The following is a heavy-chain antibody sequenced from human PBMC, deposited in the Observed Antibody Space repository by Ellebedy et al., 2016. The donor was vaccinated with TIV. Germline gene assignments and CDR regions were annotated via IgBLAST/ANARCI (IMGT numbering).Heavy chain of an antibody. V-gene: IGHV1-3*01. Sequence: ASVKVSCXATGYTFTSYSMHWVRQAPGQRLEWMGWINAGNGNTRSSGKFQDRVAITRDTSATTAYLDLSSLTSEDTAVYFCVRTGTGGSYSHWGQGTLVTVSS. CDR3: VRTGTGGSYSH. CDR2: INAGNGNT. J-gene: IGHJ4*02. D-gene: IGHD1-26*01. CDR1: GYTFTSYS.